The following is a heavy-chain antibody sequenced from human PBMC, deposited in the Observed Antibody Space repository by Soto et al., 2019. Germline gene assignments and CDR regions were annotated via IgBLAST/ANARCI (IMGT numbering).Heavy chain of an antibody. J-gene: IGHJ5*02. D-gene: IGHD3-9*01. V-gene: IGHV4-59*01. CDR3: ARDSVFYDILTGYSRNWFDP. Sequence: PSETLSLTCTVSGGSISSYYWSWIRQPPGKGLEWIGYISYSGSTNYNPSLKSRVTISVDTSKNQFSLKLNSVTAADTAVYYCARDSVFYDILTGYSRNWFDPWGQGTLVTVSS. CDR1: GGSISSYY. CDR2: ISYSGST.